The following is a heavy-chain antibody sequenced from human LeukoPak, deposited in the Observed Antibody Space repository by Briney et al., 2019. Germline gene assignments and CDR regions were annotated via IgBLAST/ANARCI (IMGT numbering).Heavy chain of an antibody. CDR3: AKGDYYDSSGYYPDY. D-gene: IGHD3-22*01. Sequence: PGGSLRLSCAASGFTFDDYTMHWVRQAQGEGLERVSLISWDGSSTYYADSVKGRFTISRDNSKNSLYLQMNSLRTEDTALYYCAKGDYYDSSGYYPDYWGQGTLVTVSS. J-gene: IGHJ4*02. CDR1: GFTFDDYT. CDR2: ISWDGSST. V-gene: IGHV3-43*01.